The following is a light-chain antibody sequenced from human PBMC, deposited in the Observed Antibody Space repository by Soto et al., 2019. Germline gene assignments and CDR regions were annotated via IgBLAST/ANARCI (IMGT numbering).Light chain of an antibody. CDR3: QAYDYSLTAFV. J-gene: IGLJ3*02. V-gene: IGLV1-40*01. CDR1: NSNLGAGYD. Sequence: QSVLTQPPSVSEAPGQRVTISCTGNNSNLGAGYDVHWYQQLPGAAPKLVVFGNRNRPSGVPERFSGSKSGTSASLAITGLQAEDEADYYCQAYDYSLTAFVFGGGTKLTVL. CDR2: GNR.